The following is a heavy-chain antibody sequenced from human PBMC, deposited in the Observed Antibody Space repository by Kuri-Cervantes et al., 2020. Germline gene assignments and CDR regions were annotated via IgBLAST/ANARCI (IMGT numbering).Heavy chain of an antibody. CDR1: GGSISSYY. D-gene: IGHD4-17*01. V-gene: IGHV4-59*13. Sequence: ESLKISCTVSGGSISSYYWSWIRQPPGKGLEWIGYIYYSGSTNYNPSLKSRVTISVDTSKNQFSLKLSSVTAADTAVYYCARTSHGDPFGHWGQGTLVTVSS. CDR3: ARTSHGDPFGH. CDR2: IYYSGST. J-gene: IGHJ4*02.